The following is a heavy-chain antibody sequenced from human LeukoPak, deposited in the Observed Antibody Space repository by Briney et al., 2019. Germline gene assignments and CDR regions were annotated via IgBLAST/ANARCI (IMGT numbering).Heavy chain of an antibody. Sequence: ASVKVSCKASGCTFTSYDINWVRQATGQGLEWMGWMNTNIGNTGYAQKFQGRVTITRNTSISTAYMELSSLRSEDTAVYYCARATRGSSSYSFDYWGQGTLVTVSS. D-gene: IGHD6-13*01. J-gene: IGHJ4*02. CDR2: MNTNIGNT. V-gene: IGHV1-8*01. CDR1: GCTFTSYD. CDR3: ARATRGSSSYSFDY.